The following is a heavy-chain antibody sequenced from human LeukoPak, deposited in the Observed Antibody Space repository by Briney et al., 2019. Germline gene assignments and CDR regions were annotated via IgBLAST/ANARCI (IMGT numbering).Heavy chain of an antibody. D-gene: IGHD5-24*01. CDR3: ARDEMATIPESVYGMDV. Sequence: ASVKVSCKASGGTFSSYAISWVRQAPGQGLEWMGGIIPIFGTANYAQKLQGRVTITADESTSTAYMELSSLRSEDTAVYYCARDEMATIPESVYGMDVWGQGTTVTVSS. J-gene: IGHJ6*02. CDR2: IIPIFGTA. V-gene: IGHV1-69*01. CDR1: GGTFSSYA.